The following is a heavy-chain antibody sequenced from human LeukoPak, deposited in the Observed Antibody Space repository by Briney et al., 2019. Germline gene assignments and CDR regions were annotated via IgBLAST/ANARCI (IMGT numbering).Heavy chain of an antibody. CDR3: ARFEVNHEDSSSFYYFDH. J-gene: IGHJ4*02. D-gene: IGHD3-22*01. Sequence: GESLKISCRVSGYAFASYWIGWVRQVPGKGLEWMGIIYPDDSDTKYSPSFQGQVAFSADKSVNTAYLQWSSLKASDSAMYYCARFEVNHEDSSSFYYFDHWGQVTLVTVSS. V-gene: IGHV5-51*01. CDR1: GYAFASYW. CDR2: IYPDDSDT.